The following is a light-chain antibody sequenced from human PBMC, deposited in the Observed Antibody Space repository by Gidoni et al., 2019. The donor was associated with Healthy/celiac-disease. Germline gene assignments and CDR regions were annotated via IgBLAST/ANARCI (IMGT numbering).Light chain of an antibody. Sequence: EIVLTQSPGTLSWSPGERATLSCRASQSVSSSYLAWYQQKPGQAPRLLIYGASSRATGIPDRFSGSGSGTDFTLTISRLEPEDCAVYYCQQYGSSLSLTFGGGTKVEIK. CDR1: QSVSSSY. CDR3: QQYGSSLSLT. V-gene: IGKV3-20*01. J-gene: IGKJ4*01. CDR2: GAS.